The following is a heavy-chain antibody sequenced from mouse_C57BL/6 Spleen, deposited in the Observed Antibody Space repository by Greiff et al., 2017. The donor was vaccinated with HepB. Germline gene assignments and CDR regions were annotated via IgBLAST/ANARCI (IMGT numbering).Heavy chain of an antibody. J-gene: IGHJ2*01. CDR1: GYTFTSYW. CDR3: ATPPDGYYPFDY. V-gene: IGHV1-7*01. CDR2: ISPSSGYT. D-gene: IGHD2-3*01. Sequence: VQLQQSGAELAKPGASVKLSCKASGYTFTSYWMHWVKQRPGQGLEWIGYISPSSGYTKYNQKFKDKATLTADKSSSTAYMQLSSLTYEDSAVYYCATPPDGYYPFDYWGQGTTLTVSS.